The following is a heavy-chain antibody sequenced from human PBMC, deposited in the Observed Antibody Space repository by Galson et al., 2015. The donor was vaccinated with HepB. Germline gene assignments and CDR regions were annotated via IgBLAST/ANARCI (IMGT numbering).Heavy chain of an antibody. D-gene: IGHD3-10*01. V-gene: IGHV3-30*02. Sequence: SLRLSCAASGFTFSSYGMHWVRQAPGKGLEWVAFIRYDGSNKYYADSVKGRFTISRDNSKNTLYLQMNSLRAEDTAVYYCAKDLFTMVRGPRKNYYGMDVWGQGTTVTVSS. CDR1: GFTFSSYG. CDR3: AKDLFTMVRGPRKNYYGMDV. CDR2: IRYDGSNK. J-gene: IGHJ6*02.